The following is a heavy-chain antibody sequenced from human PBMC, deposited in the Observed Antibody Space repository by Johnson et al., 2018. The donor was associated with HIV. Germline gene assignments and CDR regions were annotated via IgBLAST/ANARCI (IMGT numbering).Heavy chain of an antibody. CDR3: SRDKGRWAFDI. J-gene: IGHJ3*02. V-gene: IGHV3-30*04. CDR2: ISYDGSNK. Sequence: QVQLVESGGGVVQPGRSLRLSCAASGFTFSSYAMHWVRQAPGKGLEWVAVISYDGSNKYYADSVKGRFTISRDNSKNTLYLQMYSLRAEDTAVYYCSRDKGRWAFDIWGQGTMVTVSS. CDR1: GFTFSSYA. D-gene: IGHD5-24*01.